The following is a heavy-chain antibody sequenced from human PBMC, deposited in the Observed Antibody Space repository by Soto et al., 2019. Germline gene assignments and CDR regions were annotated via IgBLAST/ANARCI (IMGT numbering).Heavy chain of an antibody. J-gene: IGHJ6*02. Sequence: QVQLQQWGAGLLKPSETLSLTCAVYGGSFSNYYWSWIRQPPGKGLEWIGEINHSGSTNYNPSLKSRVTISVDTSENQFSLQLSSVTAADTAVYYCARLALYCGSTSCYSYYYYYGMDVWGQGTTVTVSS. CDR2: INHSGST. V-gene: IGHV4-34*01. D-gene: IGHD2-2*01. CDR1: GGSFSNYY. CDR3: ARLALYCGSTSCYSYYYYYGMDV.